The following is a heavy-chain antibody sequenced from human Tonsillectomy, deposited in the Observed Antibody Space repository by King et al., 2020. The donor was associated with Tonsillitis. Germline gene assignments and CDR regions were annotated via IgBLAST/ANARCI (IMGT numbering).Heavy chain of an antibody. CDR2: VYYSGST. CDR3: ARQGVPGGNDY. Sequence: QLQESGPGLVKPWETLSLTCTVSGDSISRRGYFWGWIRQPPGKGLEWVAGVYYSGSTYYNPSLKSRVTASVDTSKNQFSLNLNSVTAADTAVYYCARQGVPGGNDYWGQGTLVTVSS. V-gene: IGHV4-39*01. CDR1: GDSISRRGYF. J-gene: IGHJ4*02. D-gene: IGHD2-2*01.